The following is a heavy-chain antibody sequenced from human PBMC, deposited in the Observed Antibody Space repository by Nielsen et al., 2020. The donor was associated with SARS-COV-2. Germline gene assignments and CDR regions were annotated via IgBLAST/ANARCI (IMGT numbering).Heavy chain of an antibody. CDR1: GFTFSSYA. V-gene: IGHV3-23*01. D-gene: IGHD2-2*01. CDR2: ISGSGGST. J-gene: IGHJ6*03. Sequence: GGSLRLSCAASGFTFSSYAMSWVRQAPGKGLEWVSAISGSGGSTYYADSVKGRFTISRDNSKNTLYLQMNSLRAEDTAVYYCAREVVVVPAGNYYYYMDVWGKGTTVTVSS. CDR3: AREVVVVPAGNYYYYMDV.